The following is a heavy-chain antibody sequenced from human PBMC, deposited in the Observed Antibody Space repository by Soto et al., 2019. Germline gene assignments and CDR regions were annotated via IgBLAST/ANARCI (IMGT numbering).Heavy chain of an antibody. CDR1: GGSFSSGGYY. D-gene: IGHD5-18*01. Sequence: SETLSLTCTVSGGSFSSGGYYWTWIRQHPGKGLEWIGYIHYSGNTYYNPSLKSRVTISVDTSKNQFSLKLNSVTAADTAVYYCERVRQTTLGNSYVDYWGQGTLVTVYS. CDR2: IHYSGNT. V-gene: IGHV4-31*03. CDR3: ERVRQTTLGNSYVDY. J-gene: IGHJ4*02.